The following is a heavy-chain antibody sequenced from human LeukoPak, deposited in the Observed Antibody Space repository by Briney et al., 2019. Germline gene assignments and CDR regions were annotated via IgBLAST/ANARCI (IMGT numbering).Heavy chain of an antibody. CDR3: ARDKSSTRVVPTMGY. CDR2: IRYDGSNT. V-gene: IGHV3-33*01. J-gene: IGHJ4*02. CDR1: GFTFRNYG. Sequence: GGSLRLSCAASGFTFRNYGMHWVRQAPGKGLEWVALIRYDGSNTDYAASVKGRFTISRDNSKNTLSLQMNSLRAEDTAVYYCARDKSSTRVVPTMGYWGQGTLVTVSS. D-gene: IGHD5-12*01.